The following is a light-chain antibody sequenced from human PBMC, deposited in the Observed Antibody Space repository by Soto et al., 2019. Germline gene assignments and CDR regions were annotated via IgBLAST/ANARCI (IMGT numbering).Light chain of an antibody. J-gene: IGLJ1*01. CDR3: GSYAGSYTMG. CDR1: SSDVGGYNY. CDR2: NVG. Sequence: SVVTQVRSVSGSPGQSVTLSCAGTSSDVGGYNYVSWYPQYPGKAPKLLIYNVGTRRLGVPGRFSGSKSGDKAALTISGLQSEDEAQYYCGSYAGSYTMGLGSGTKVTVL. V-gene: IGLV2-11*01.